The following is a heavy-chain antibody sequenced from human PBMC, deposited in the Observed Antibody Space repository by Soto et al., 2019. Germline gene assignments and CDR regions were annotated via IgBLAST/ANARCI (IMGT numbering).Heavy chain of an antibody. CDR1: EYTFTTYS. CDR2: INPTSSTT. V-gene: IGHV1-46*03. Sequence: ASVKVSCKASEYTFTTYSLHWVRQAPGQGLEWMGIINPTSSTTSDAQKFQGRVTMTRDMSMSTVYMELSSLRSEDTAVYYCARDLYSSSWYVRAFDMWGQGTMVTVS. J-gene: IGHJ3*02. D-gene: IGHD6-13*01. CDR3: ARDLYSSSWYVRAFDM.